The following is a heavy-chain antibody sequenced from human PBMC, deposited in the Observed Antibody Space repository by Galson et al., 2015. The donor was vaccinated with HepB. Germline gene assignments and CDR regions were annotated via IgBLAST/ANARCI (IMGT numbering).Heavy chain of an antibody. V-gene: IGHV3-7*03. Sequence: SLRLSCAASGFTFNGYWMTWVRQAPGKGLEWVANIRQDGNEIYYVDSVKGRFTISRDNAKNSLYLQMNSLRVEDTAMYYCARSLGYCSGGSCFPFDYWGRGALVTVSS. CDR2: IRQDGNEI. D-gene: IGHD2-15*01. CDR1: GFTFNGYW. J-gene: IGHJ4*02. CDR3: ARSLGYCSGGSCFPFDY.